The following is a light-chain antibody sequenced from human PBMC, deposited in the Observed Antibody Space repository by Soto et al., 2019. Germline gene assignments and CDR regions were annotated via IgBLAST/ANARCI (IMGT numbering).Light chain of an antibody. CDR1: QSISSW. J-gene: IGKJ4*01. V-gene: IGKV1-5*03. Sequence: DIQMTQSPSTLSASVGDRVTITCRACQSISSWLAWYQQKPGKAPKLLIYKASSLESGVPSRFSGSGSGTEFTLTITSLQPDDFATYYCQQYNSVSLLTFGEGTKVEIK. CDR2: KAS. CDR3: QQYNSVSLLT.